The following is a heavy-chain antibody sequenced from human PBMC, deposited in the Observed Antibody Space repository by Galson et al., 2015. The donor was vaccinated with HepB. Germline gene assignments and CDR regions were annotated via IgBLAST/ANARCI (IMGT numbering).Heavy chain of an antibody. CDR3: AKNSGSNWFVPYHFDS. CDR1: GFTFNNYV. CDR2: ISGSGGST. Sequence: SLRLSCAASGFTFNNYVMNWVRQSPGKGLEWVASISGSGGSTYYGGSVKGRFTISRDNSRNTVFLHMNRLRAEDTAAYYCAKNSGSNWFVPYHFDSWGQGTLVTVSS. J-gene: IGHJ4*02. V-gene: IGHV3-23*01. D-gene: IGHD6-13*01.